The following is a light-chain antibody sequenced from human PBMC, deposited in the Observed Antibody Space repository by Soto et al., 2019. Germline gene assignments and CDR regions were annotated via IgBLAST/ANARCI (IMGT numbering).Light chain of an antibody. CDR2: GAT. CDR1: QDVGNR. CDR3: QQCNDLPPWT. J-gene: IGKJ1*01. Sequence: EVVMTQSPATLSVSPGERVTLSCWASQDVGNRLAWYQQKPGQAPRLLIYGATTRATGIPARFSGSGSRTQFTLTISSLQSEDFALYYCQQCNDLPPWTFGQGTKVEI. V-gene: IGKV3-15*01.